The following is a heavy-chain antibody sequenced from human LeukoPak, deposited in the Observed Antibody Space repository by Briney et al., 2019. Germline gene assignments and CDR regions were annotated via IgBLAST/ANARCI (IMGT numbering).Heavy chain of an antibody. J-gene: IGHJ4*02. D-gene: IGHD5-12*01. CDR3: WHNGYESGLDY. CDR1: GVSITSGNW. CDR2: IYHSGSI. V-gene: IGHV4-4*02. Sequence: SETLSLTCGVSGVSITSGNWWSWVRQPPGKGLEWIGEIYHSGSINYNPSLKSRVTISVDKSKNQFSLKLNSVTAADTAVYYCWHNGYESGLDYWGQGTLVTVSS.